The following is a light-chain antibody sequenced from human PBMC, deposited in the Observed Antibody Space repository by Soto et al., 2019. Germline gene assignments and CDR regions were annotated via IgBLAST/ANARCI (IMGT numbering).Light chain of an antibody. CDR2: EVS. CDR3: SSYGGSNNVL. CDR1: SSDVGGDSF. Sequence: QSALTQPPSASGSPGQSVTISCTGTSSDVGGDSFVSWYQQLPGKAPKLMIYEVSKRPSGVPDRFSGSKSGNTASLTVSGLQAEYEADYFCSSYGGSNNVLFGGGTKLTVL. V-gene: IGLV2-8*01. J-gene: IGLJ2*01.